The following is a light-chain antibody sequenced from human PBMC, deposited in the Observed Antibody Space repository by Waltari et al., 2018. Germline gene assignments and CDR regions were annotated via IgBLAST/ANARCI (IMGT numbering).Light chain of an antibody. Sequence: DIVLTQSPYPPAVSLDTRATSYRWSRQSLFFVARGKNYLAWYQQKPGQPPKVLIYWASTREAGVPERISGSGSGAHFTLTVDSLQAEDVAVYYCQKYSSSPITFGQGTRLEI. CDR3: QKYSSSPIT. J-gene: IGKJ5*01. V-gene: IGKV4-1*01. CDR1: QSLFFVARGKNY. CDR2: WAS.